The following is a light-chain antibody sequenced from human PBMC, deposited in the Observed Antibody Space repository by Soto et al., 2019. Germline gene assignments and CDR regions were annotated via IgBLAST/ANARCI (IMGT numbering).Light chain of an antibody. J-gene: IGLJ1*01. CDR1: SSDVGAYDY. Sequence: SVLTQPRSASGSPGKSVTISCTGTSSDVGAYDYVSWYQHHPGKAPKLMIYEINKRPSGVPDRFSGSKSGNTASLTVYGLQAEDEAEYYCSSFAGSNNFPYVFGTGTKVT. V-gene: IGLV2-8*01. CDR3: SSFAGSNNFPYV. CDR2: EIN.